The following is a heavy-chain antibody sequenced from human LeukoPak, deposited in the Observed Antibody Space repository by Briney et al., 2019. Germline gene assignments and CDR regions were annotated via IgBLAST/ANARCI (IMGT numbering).Heavy chain of an antibody. V-gene: IGHV3-21*01. J-gene: IGHJ4*02. CDR2: ISSSSSYI. Sequence: GGSLRLSCAASGFTFSSYSMNWVRQAPGKGLEWVSSISSSSSYIYSADSVKGRFTISRDNARNSLYLRMNSLRAEDTAVYYCARDPGAYSSSPIDYWGQGTLVTVSS. CDR3: ARDPGAYSSSPIDY. CDR1: GFTFSSYS. D-gene: IGHD6-6*01.